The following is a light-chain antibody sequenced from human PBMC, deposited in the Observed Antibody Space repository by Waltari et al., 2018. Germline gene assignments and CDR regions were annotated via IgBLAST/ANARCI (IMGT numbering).Light chain of an antibody. CDR1: NLGDQY. J-gene: IGLJ2*01. Sequence: SYELSQPPSVSVSPGQTATLTCSGDNLGDQYACWYQQKPGQSPVLVIYQHYKRPSGLPDRFSGSKSGNTASLTISGTQSMDEADYYCLTWDTNTAVFGGGTKLTVL. CDR2: QHY. CDR3: LTWDTNTAV. V-gene: IGLV3-1*01.